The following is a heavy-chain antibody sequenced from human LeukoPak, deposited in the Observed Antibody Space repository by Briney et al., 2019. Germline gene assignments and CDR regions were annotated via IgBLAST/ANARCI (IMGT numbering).Heavy chain of an antibody. Sequence: ASVKVSCKASRYTFTNYDINWVRQSTGQGLEWMGWMNPNSGNTGYAQKFQGRVTITRNTSISTAYMELSSLRSEDTAVYYCARGGGDGYNFIPYWGQGTLVTVSS. D-gene: IGHD5-24*01. CDR1: RYTFTNYD. J-gene: IGHJ4*02. CDR3: ARGGGDGYNFIPY. V-gene: IGHV1-8*03. CDR2: MNPNSGNT.